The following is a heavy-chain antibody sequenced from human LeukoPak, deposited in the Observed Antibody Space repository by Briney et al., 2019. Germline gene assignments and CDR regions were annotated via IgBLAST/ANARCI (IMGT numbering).Heavy chain of an antibody. Sequence: SLSLTWAVDGGSLIGFHWNWIRQPPGKGREWIGDIIHSGSPNYNPSLTTRVTISVEPSTNQFSLNLSSVTAADTAVYYCAPPPYYYEANGYSVAWGQGTLVTVSS. V-gene: IGHV4-34*12. J-gene: IGHJ5*02. D-gene: IGHD3-22*01. CDR3: APPPYYYEANGYSVA. CDR2: IIHSGSP. CDR1: GGSLIGFH.